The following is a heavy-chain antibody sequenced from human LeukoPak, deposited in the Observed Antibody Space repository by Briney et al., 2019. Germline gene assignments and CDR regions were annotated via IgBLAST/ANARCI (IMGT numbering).Heavy chain of an antibody. CDR1: GFTFSSYW. V-gene: IGHV3-7*01. CDR2: IHQDGSET. D-gene: IGHD3-3*01. J-gene: IGHJ4*02. CDR3: TRGPLDDFREQYYFNY. Sequence: PGGSLRLSCAASGFTFSSYWMTWVRQAPGKGLEWVANIHQDGSETYYVDSLKGRFTISRDNAKNSLYLQMNSLRAEDTAVYYCTRGPLDDFREQYYFNYWGQGTLVTVSS.